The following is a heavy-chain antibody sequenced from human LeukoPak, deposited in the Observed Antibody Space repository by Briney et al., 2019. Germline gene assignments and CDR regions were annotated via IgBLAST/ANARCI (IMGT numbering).Heavy chain of an antibody. CDR2: ISGSGGST. CDR3: AKHNYYDSSGYYPSAFDI. CDR1: GFTFSSYA. D-gene: IGHD3-22*01. Sequence: GGSLRLSCAASGFTFSSYAMSWVRQAPGKGLEWVSAISGSGGSTYYADSVKGRFTISRDNSKNTLYLQMNSLRAEDTAVYYCAKHNYYDSSGYYPSAFDIWGQGTMVAVSS. V-gene: IGHV3-23*01. J-gene: IGHJ3*02.